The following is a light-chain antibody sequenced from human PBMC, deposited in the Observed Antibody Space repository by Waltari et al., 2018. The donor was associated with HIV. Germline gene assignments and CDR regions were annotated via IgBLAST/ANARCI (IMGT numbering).Light chain of an antibody. CDR1: QSVGSH. J-gene: IGKJ2*01. CDR3: QHYNNWPPMYT. CDR2: AAS. Sequence: EIVMTQSPATLSLSPGERVTLSCRASQSVGSHLAWYQQKPGQAPRLLIYAASARATGIPARFSGSASGTEFTLTISSLQSEDFAVYYCQHYNNWPPMYTFGQGTKLEIK. V-gene: IGKV3-15*01.